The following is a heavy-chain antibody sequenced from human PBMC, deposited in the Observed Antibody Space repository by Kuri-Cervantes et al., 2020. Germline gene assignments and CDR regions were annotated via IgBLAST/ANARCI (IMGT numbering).Heavy chain of an antibody. CDR1: GFTFSSFA. Sequence: GGSLRLSCAASGFTFSSFAMHWVRQAPGKGLEWVAVIAYDGSNKYYADSVKGRFTISRDNSKNTLYLQMNSLRAADTAVYYCAKDKEDRVYDYWGQGTLVTVSS. CDR3: AKDKEDRVYDY. J-gene: IGHJ4*02. CDR2: IAYDGSNK. V-gene: IGHV3-30*01. D-gene: IGHD5/OR15-5a*01.